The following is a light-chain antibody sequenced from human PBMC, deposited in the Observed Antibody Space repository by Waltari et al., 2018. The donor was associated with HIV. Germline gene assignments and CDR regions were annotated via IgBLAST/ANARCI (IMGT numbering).Light chain of an antibody. Sequence: QPALPQPASVSGSPGQPTPIPCTGASRDVGHFELVWYQHLPGKAPKLMIYEVPKRPSGVSNRFSGSQSGNTASLTISGLQTDDEADYYCCTFAGSSTPVVFGGGTKLTVL. V-gene: IGLV2-23*02. CDR1: SRDVGHFEL. CDR2: EVP. CDR3: CTFAGSSTPVV. J-gene: IGLJ2*01.